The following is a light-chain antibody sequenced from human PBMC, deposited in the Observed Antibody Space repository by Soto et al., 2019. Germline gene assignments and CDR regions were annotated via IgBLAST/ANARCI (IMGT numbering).Light chain of an antibody. CDR3: QQYGSSPRT. J-gene: IGKJ1*01. V-gene: IGKV3-20*01. CDR1: QSVSSSY. Sequence: EIVLTQSPGTLSLSPGERATLSCRASQSVSSSYLAWYQQKPGQAPRLLIYGASSRATGIPDRFSGSGSGTDFTFTIIRLEPEDFAVYYCQQYGSSPRTFGQGTKVDIK. CDR2: GAS.